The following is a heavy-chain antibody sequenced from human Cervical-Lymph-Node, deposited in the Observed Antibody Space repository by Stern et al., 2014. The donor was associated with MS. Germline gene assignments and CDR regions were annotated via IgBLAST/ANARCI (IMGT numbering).Heavy chain of an antibody. J-gene: IGHJ4*02. Sequence: EVQLVESGGGLVQPGGSLRLSCAASGFTFSSYAMSWVRQAPGKGLEWVSAIGGSGRSTYYADYVKGRFTIARDNTKNTLYLKMNSLRAEDTAVYYCAKEGAIAVAGTGFDYWGQGTLVTVSS. CDR1: GFTFSSYA. CDR3: AKEGAIAVAGTGFDY. V-gene: IGHV3-23*04. CDR2: IGGSGRST. D-gene: IGHD6-19*01.